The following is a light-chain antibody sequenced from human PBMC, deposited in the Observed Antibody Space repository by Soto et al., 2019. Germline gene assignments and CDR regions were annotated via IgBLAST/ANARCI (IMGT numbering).Light chain of an antibody. CDR2: AAS. J-gene: IGKJ4*01. V-gene: IGKV1-33*01. CDR1: QSISSY. CDR3: QQYDNLPLT. Sequence: DIQMTQSPSSLSASAGDRVTITCRASQSISSYLNWYQHKPGKAPKLLIYAASSLQTGVPSRFSGSGSGTDFTFTISSLQPEDIATYYCQQYDNLPLTFGGGTKVDIK.